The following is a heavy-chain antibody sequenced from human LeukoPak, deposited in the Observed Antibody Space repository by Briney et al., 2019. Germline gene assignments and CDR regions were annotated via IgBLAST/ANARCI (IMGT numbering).Heavy chain of an antibody. D-gene: IGHD4-17*01. V-gene: IGHV4-34*01. CDR2: VNHAESS. J-gene: IGHJ6*02. CDR1: GEAFTGYY. Sequence: PSETLSLTCAVSGEAFTGYYWSWVRQPPGKGLEWIGEVNHAESSSYNPSLKSRLTMSVDASKNQFSLRLNSVTAADTAVYYCARDRHYGDYCYYGMDVWGQGTTVTVSS. CDR3: ARDRHYGDYCYYGMDV.